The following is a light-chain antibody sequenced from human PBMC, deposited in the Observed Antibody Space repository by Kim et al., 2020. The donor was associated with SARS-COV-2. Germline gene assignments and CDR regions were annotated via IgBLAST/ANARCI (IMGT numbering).Light chain of an antibody. CDR2: GAS. V-gene: IGKV3-15*01. J-gene: IGKJ2*03. CDR1: QSVSSN. Sequence: VYPEERATLSCRASQSVSSNLAWYQQKPGQAPRLLIYGASTRATGIPARFSGSGSGTEFTLTISSLQSEDFAVYYCQQYNNWPLYSFGQGTKLEI. CDR3: QQYNNWPLYS.